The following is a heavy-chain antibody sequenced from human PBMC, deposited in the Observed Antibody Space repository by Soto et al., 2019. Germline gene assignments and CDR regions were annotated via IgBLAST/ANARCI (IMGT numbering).Heavy chain of an antibody. J-gene: IGHJ4*02. CDR1: GGSISSNNW. D-gene: IGHD2-8*02. Sequence: QVQLQESGPGLVKPSGTLSLTCAVSGGSISSNNWWSWVRQPPGKGLEWIGEIYHNGNTKYHPSLQSRVTISVDKSKNQFSLKLSSVTAADTAVYYCARTGGVIYWGQGTLVTVSS. CDR3: ARTGGVIY. CDR2: IYHNGNT. V-gene: IGHV4-4*02.